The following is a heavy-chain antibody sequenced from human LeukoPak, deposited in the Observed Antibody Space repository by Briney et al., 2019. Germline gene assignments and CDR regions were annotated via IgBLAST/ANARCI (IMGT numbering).Heavy chain of an antibody. CDR2: ISSSGSTI. J-gene: IGHJ6*04. CDR3: AELGITMIGGV. Sequence: GGSLRLSCAASGFTFSNYGMNWVRQAPGKGLEWVSYISSSGSTIYYADSVKGRITISRDNAKNSLYLQMNSLRAEDTAVYYCAELGITMIGGVWGKGTTVTISS. D-gene: IGHD3-10*02. CDR1: GFTFSNYG. V-gene: IGHV3-48*03.